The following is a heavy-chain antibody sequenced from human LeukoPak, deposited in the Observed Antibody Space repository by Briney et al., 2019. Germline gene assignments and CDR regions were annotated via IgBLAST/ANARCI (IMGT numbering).Heavy chain of an antibody. D-gene: IGHD6-19*01. J-gene: IGHJ6*02. CDR2: TRNKANSYTT. V-gene: IGHV3-72*01. CDR1: GFTFSDHY. CDR3: ASDKTGGVAGIHYYYYYGMDV. Sequence: GGSLRLSCAASGFTFSDHYMDWVRQAPGKGLEWVGRTRNKANSYTTEYAASVKGRFTISRDDSKNSLYLQMNSLRAEDTAVYYCASDKTGGVAGIHYYYYYGMDVWGQGATVTVSS.